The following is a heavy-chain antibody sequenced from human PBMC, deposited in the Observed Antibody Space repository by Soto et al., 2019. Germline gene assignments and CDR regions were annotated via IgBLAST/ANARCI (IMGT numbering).Heavy chain of an antibody. Sequence: PGESLKISCKGSGYSFTSYWIGWVRQMPGKGLEWMGIIYPGDSDTRYSPSFQGQVTISADKSISTAYLQWSSLKASDTAMYYCARLEYSSGWTSDYYYYGMDVWGQGTTVTVSS. J-gene: IGHJ6*02. CDR2: IYPGDSDT. CDR1: GYSFTSYW. D-gene: IGHD6-19*01. CDR3: ARLEYSSGWTSDYYYYGMDV. V-gene: IGHV5-51*01.